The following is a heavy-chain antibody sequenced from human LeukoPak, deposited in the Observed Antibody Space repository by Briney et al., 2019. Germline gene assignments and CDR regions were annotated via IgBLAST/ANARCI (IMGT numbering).Heavy chain of an antibody. V-gene: IGHV3-23*01. CDR2: IGAGGTFT. CDR1: GFTFSSYA. CDR3: AKDLDYTTYGYYSDY. D-gene: IGHD4-11*01. J-gene: IGHJ4*02. Sequence: GGSLRLSCTASGFTFSSYAMNWVRQAPGKGLEWVSGIGAGGTFTYYADSMKGRFTISRDNSRNTLYLQMNSLRADDTAVYYCAKDLDYTTYGYYSDYWGQGTLVTVSS.